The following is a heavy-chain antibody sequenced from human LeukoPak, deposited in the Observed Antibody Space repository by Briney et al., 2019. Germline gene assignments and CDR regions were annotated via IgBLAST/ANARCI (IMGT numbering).Heavy chain of an antibody. V-gene: IGHV1-2*02. J-gene: IGHJ5*02. CDR1: GYTFTDYY. D-gene: IGHD2-15*01. CDR2: INPNRGGT. CDR3: AREDTPIVVAAATGWFDP. Sequence: ASVKLSCKASGYTFTDYYMHWVRQAPGQGLEWMGWINPNRGGTNYAQTLQGRVTMTRDTSINSAYMELNRLKSDDTAVYYCAREDTPIVVAAATGWFDPWGEGNLVTVSP.